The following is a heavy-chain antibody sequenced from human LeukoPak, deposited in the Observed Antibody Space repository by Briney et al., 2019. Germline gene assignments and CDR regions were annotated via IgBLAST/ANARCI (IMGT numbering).Heavy chain of an antibody. CDR1: GGSISSGDYY. Sequence: PSQTLSLTCTVSGGSISSGDYYWSWIRQPPGKGLEWIGYIYYSGSTYYNPSLKSRVTISVDTSKNQFSLKLSSVTAADTAVYYCARDRGYCSSTSCYNWFDPWGQGTRVTVSS. V-gene: IGHV4-30-4*08. CDR2: IYYSGST. J-gene: IGHJ5*02. D-gene: IGHD2-2*01. CDR3: ARDRGYCSSTSCYNWFDP.